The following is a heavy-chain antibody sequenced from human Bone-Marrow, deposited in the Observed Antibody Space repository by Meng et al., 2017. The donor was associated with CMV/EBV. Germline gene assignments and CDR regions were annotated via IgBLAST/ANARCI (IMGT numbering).Heavy chain of an antibody. D-gene: IGHD6-19*01. Sequence: ISGDSVSSNSAAWNWIRQSPSRGLEWLGRTYYRSKWNNDYAASVKSRITIIPDTSKNEFSLQLNSVTPEDTAVYYCARGGYTSVWSWGQGTLVTVSS. V-gene: IGHV6-1*01. CDR3: ARGGYTSVWS. CDR1: GDSVSSNSAA. CDR2: TYYRSKWNN. J-gene: IGHJ5*02.